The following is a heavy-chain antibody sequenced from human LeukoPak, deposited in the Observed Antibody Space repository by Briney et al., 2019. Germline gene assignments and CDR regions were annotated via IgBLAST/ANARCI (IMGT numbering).Heavy chain of an antibody. CDR1: GFTFSSYG. CDR3: AKDGYSSGWKVFDY. Sequence: PGGSLRLSCAASGFTFSSYGMHWVRQAPGKELEWVAVISYDGSNKYYADSVKGRFTISRDNSKNTLYLQMNSLRAEDTAVYYCAKDGYSSGWKVFDYWGQGTLVTVSS. D-gene: IGHD6-19*01. CDR2: ISYDGSNK. V-gene: IGHV3-30*18. J-gene: IGHJ4*02.